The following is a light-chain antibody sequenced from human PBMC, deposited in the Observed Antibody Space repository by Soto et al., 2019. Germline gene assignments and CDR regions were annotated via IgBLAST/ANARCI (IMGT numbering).Light chain of an antibody. J-gene: IGKJ2*01. V-gene: IGKV3-20*01. CDR3: QQSVRSPYT. CDR2: GAS. CDR1: QSVSSSY. Sequence: EIVLTQSPGTLSLSPGERATLSCRASQSVSSSYLAWYQQRPGQAPRRLIYGASSRATGIPERFSGTGSGKDFSITISGLEPEDFAVYYCQQSVRSPYTFGQGTKREIK.